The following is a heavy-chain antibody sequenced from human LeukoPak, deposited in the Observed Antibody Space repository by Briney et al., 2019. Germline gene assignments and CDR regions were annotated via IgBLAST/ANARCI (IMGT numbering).Heavy chain of an antibody. V-gene: IGHV4-39*07. CDR2: IYYSGST. D-gene: IGHD5-24*01. J-gene: IGHJ5*02. Sequence: PSETLSLTCTVSGGSISSSSYYWGWIRQPPGKGLEWIGSIYYSGSTYYNPSLKSRVTISVDTSKNQFSLKLSSVTAADTAVYYCARGRDGRNKNWFDPWGRGTLVTVSS. CDR1: GGSISSSSYY. CDR3: ARGRDGRNKNWFDP.